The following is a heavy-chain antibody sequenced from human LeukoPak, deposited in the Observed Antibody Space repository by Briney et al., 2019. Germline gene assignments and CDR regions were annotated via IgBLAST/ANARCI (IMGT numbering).Heavy chain of an antibody. Sequence: GPVKVSCKASGYTFTSYGISWVRQAPGQGLEWMGWISAYNGNTNYAQKLQGRVTMTTDTSTSTAYMELRSLRSDDTAVYYCAREGTAMVKDYYYYMDVWGKGTTVTVSS. CDR3: AREGTAMVKDYYYYMDV. CDR1: GYTFTSYG. D-gene: IGHD5-18*01. CDR2: ISAYNGNT. V-gene: IGHV1-18*01. J-gene: IGHJ6*03.